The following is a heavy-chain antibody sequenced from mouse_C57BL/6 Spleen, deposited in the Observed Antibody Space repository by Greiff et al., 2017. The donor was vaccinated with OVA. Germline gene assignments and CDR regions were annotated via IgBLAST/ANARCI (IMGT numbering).Heavy chain of an antibody. V-gene: IGHV5-16*01. D-gene: IGHD3-2*02. CDR3: ARETAQAREMDY. CDR1: GFTFSDYY. CDR2: INYDGSST. J-gene: IGHJ4*01. Sequence: EVNVVESEGGLVQPGSSMKLSCTASGFTFSDYYMAWVRQVPEKGLEWVANINYDGSSTYYLDSLKSRFIISRDNAKNILYLQMSSLKSEDTATYYCARETAQAREMDYWGQGTSVTVSS.